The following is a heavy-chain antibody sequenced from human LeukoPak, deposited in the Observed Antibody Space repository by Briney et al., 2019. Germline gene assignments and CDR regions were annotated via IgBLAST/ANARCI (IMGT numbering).Heavy chain of an antibody. CDR3: ARGPSFRQQLRRGYSSY. CDR1: GFTFSSYS. CDR2: ISSSSSYI. J-gene: IGHJ4*02. V-gene: IGHV3-21*01. Sequence: KAGGSLRLSCAASGFTFSSYSMNWVRQAPGKGLEWVSSISSSSSYIYYADSVKGRFTISRDNAKNSLYLQMNSLRAEDTAVYYCARGPSFRQQLRRGYSSYWGQGTLVTVSS. D-gene: IGHD5-18*01.